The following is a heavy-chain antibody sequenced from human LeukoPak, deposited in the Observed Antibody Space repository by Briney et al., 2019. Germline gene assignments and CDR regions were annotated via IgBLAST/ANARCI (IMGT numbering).Heavy chain of an antibody. CDR1: GGSFSSSSYY. D-gene: IGHD6-19*01. CDR3: APFIAVAGNFDY. Sequence: SETLSLTCAVYGGSFSSSSYYWGWIRQPPGKGLEWIGSIYYSGSTYYNPSLKSRVTISVDTSKNQFSLKLSSVTAADTAVYYCAPFIAVAGNFDYWGQGTLVTVSS. V-gene: IGHV4-39*01. CDR2: IYYSGST. J-gene: IGHJ4*02.